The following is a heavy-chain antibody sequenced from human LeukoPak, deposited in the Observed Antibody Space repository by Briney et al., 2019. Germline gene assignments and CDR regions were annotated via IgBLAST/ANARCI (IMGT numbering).Heavy chain of an antibody. CDR3: AKGRGYSYGYNAFDI. D-gene: IGHD5-18*01. V-gene: IGHV3-9*01. J-gene: IGHJ3*02. CDR2: ISWNSGSI. Sequence: GGSLRLSCAASGFTFDDYAMHWVRQAPGKGLEWVSGISWNSGSIGYADSVKGRFTISRDNAKSSLYLQMNSLRAEDTALYYCAKGRGYSYGYNAFDIWGQGTMVTVSS. CDR1: GFTFDDYA.